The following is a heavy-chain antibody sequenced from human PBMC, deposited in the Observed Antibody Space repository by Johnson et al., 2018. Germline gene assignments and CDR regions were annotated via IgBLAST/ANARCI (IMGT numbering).Heavy chain of an antibody. D-gene: IGHD6-13*01. CDR3: TRPEGLDSSNSGQCFQH. Sequence: VQLVQSGGGLVRPGGSLRLSCAASGFTFTTYWMNWVRQAPGKGLEWVASIKEDGSTKYYVDSVNGRFTISRDNAKNSLYLQLNSLRAEDTAVYYCTRPEGLDSSNSGQCFQHWGQGTLVIVSS. CDR1: GFTFTTYW. V-gene: IGHV3-7*01. J-gene: IGHJ1*01. CDR2: IKEDGSTK.